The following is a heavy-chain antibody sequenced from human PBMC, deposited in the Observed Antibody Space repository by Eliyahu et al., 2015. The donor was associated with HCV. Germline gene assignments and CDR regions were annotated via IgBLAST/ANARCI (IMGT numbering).Heavy chain of an antibody. Sequence: EVQLVESGGGLVQPGGSLRLSCAASGFTFXSYWMHWVRQAPGKGLVWVSRINSDGSSTSYADSVKGRFTISRDNAKNTLYLQMNSLRAEDTAVYYCARDHSSGWYAPPGYWGQGTLVTVSS. CDR1: GFTFXSYW. CDR3: ARDHSSGWYAPPGY. D-gene: IGHD6-19*01. CDR2: INSDGSST. V-gene: IGHV3-74*01. J-gene: IGHJ4*02.